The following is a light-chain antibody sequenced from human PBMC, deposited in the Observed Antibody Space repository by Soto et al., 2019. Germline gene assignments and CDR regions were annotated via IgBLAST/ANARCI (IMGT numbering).Light chain of an antibody. V-gene: IGLV6-57*02. J-gene: IGLJ2*01. CDR1: SGSIASNY. Sequence: NFMLTQPHSVSESPGKTVTISCTGSSGSIASNYVQWYQQRPGSAPTAVIYEDNQRHSGVPDRFSGSIDRSSNSASLTISGLKTEDEADYYCQSYDSSSVVFGGGTKLT. CDR3: QSYDSSSVV. CDR2: EDN.